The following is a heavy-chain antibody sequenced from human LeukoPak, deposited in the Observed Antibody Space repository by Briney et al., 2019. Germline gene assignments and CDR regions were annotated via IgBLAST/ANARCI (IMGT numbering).Heavy chain of an antibody. CDR3: ARQKWAVVTAPYYFDY. Sequence: SETLSLTCTVSGGSISSGSYYWSWIRQPAGKGLEWIGRIYTSGSTNYNPSLKSRVTISVDTSKNQFSLKLSSVTAADTAVYYCARQKWAVVTAPYYFDYCGQGTLVTVSS. V-gene: IGHV4-61*02. CDR1: GGSISSGSYY. J-gene: IGHJ4*02. CDR2: IYTSGST. D-gene: IGHD5-18*01.